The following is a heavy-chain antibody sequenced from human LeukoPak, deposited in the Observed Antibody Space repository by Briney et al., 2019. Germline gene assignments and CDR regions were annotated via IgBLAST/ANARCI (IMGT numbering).Heavy chain of an antibody. J-gene: IGHJ4*02. CDR3: ARSLLLGTSVDY. V-gene: IGHV3-48*02. D-gene: IGHD3-22*01. CDR2: ISGSSSTI. Sequence: PGGSLRLSCAGSGFTFSRPWMHWVRQVPGKGLEWVSYISGSSSTIYYADSVKGRFTISRDNAKNSLYLQMTSLRDADTAVYYCARSLLLGTSVDYWGQGTLVTVSS. CDR1: GFTFSRPW.